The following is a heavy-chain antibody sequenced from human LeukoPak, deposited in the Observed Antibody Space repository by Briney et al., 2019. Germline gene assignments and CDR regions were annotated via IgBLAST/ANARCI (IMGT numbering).Heavy chain of an antibody. V-gene: IGHV1-69*05. CDR2: IIPIFGTA. J-gene: IGHJ4*02. CDR1: GGTFSSYA. Sequence: GASVTVSCKASGGTFSSYAISWVRQAPGQGLEWMGGIIPIFGTANYAQKFQGRVTITTDESTSTAYMELSSLRSEDTAVYYCARGGITGTTSFDYWGQGTLVTVSS. CDR3: ARGGITGTTSFDY. D-gene: IGHD1-7*01.